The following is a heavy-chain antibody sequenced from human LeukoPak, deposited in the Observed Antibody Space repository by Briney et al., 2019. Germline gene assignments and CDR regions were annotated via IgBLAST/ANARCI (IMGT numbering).Heavy chain of an antibody. V-gene: IGHV1-18*01. CDR2: ISGYNGNT. J-gene: IGHJ4*02. CDR1: GYTFSSYG. D-gene: IGHD3-10*01. CDR3: AREWYYYDSGSYSHCDY. Sequence: ASVKVSCKASGYTFSSYGISWVRQAPGQGLEWMGWISGYNGNTNYAQELQGRVTMTTDTSTSTAYMELRSLRSDDTAVYYCAREWYYYDSGSYSHCDYWGQGTLVTVSS.